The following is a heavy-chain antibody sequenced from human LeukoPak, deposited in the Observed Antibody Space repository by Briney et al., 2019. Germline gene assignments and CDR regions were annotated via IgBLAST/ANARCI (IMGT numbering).Heavy chain of an antibody. D-gene: IGHD3/OR15-3a*01. Sequence: SETLSLTCTVSGGSISAYYWSWIRQPPGEGLEWIGYIYYSGSTNYNPSLKSRVTISVDTSKNQFSLKLSSVTAADTAVYYCARFGTGALPLHAFDIWGQGTMVTVSS. CDR3: ARFGTGALPLHAFDI. CDR2: IYYSGST. J-gene: IGHJ3*02. CDR1: GGSISAYY. V-gene: IGHV4-59*01.